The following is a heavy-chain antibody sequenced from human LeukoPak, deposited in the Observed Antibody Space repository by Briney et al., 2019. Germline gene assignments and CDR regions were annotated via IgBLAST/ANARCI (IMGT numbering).Heavy chain of an antibody. CDR3: AKDSLGSGSSWSNYYYYYMDV. CDR1: GFTFSSYA. CDR2: IRYDGSNK. J-gene: IGHJ6*03. D-gene: IGHD6-13*01. V-gene: IGHV3-30*02. Sequence: QTGGSLRLSCAASGFTFSSYAMSWVRQAPGKGLEWVAFIRYDGSNKYYADSVKGRFTISRDNSKNTLYLQMNSLRAEDTAVYYCAKDSLGSGSSWSNYYYYYMDVWGKGTTVTISS.